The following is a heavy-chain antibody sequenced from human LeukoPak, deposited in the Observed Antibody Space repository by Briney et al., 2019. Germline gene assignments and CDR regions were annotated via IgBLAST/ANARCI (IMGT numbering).Heavy chain of an antibody. V-gene: IGHV1-46*01. J-gene: IGHJ3*02. CDR3: AGRSMTGGAFDI. D-gene: IGHD3-16*01. Sequence: ASVKVSCKASGYTFTSYYMHWVRQAPGQGLEWMGIINPSGGSTSYAQKFQGRVTMTRDMSTSTVYMELSSLRSEDTAVYYCAGRSMTGGAFDIWGQGTMVTVSS. CDR1: GYTFTSYY. CDR2: INPSGGST.